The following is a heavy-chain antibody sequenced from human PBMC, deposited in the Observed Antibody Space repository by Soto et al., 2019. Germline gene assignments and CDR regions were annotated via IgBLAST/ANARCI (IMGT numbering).Heavy chain of an antibody. V-gene: IGHV4-31*03. CDR1: GGSISSGGYY. Sequence: TLSLTCTVSGGSISSGGYYWSWIRQHPGKGLEWIGYIYYSGSTYYNPSLKSRVTISVDTSKNQFSLKLSSVTAADTAVYYCARDALRITIFGERAQYGMDVWGQGTTVTVSS. CDR3: ARDALRITIFGERAQYGMDV. CDR2: IYYSGST. J-gene: IGHJ6*02. D-gene: IGHD3-3*01.